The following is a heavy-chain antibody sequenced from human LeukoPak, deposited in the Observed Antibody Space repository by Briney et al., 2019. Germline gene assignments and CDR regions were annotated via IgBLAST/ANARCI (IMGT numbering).Heavy chain of an antibody. CDR2: IYYSGST. D-gene: IGHD3-10*01. J-gene: IGHJ6*03. CDR1: GGSFSGYY. V-gene: IGHV4-59*12. CDR3: ARGTRVTMVRGVLYYYYYMDV. Sequence: SETLSLTCAVYGGSFSGYYWSWIRQPPGKGLEWIGYIYYSGSTNYNPSLKSRVTISVDTSKNQFSLKLSSVTAADTAVYYCARGTRVTMVRGVLYYYYYMDVWGKGTTVTVSS.